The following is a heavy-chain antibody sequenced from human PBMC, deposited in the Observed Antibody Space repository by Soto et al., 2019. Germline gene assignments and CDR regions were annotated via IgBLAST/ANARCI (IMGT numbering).Heavy chain of an antibody. CDR2: IRGFSPYT. V-gene: IGHV3-21*01. CDR3: SRDRGYDAHDYYYNAMDV. D-gene: IGHD5-12*01. J-gene: IGHJ6*02. CDR1: GFTFRTYT. Sequence: GSLRLSCISSGFTFRTYTMNWVRQAPGQGLEWVSGIRGFSPYTFSAKPVTGRFPISRDNATYSLYLQMDTLRAECTSVYYCSRDRGYDAHDYYYNAMDVWGQGTTVTVSS.